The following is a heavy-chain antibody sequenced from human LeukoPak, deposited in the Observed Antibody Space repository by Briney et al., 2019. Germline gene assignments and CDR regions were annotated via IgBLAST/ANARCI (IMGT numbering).Heavy chain of an antibody. J-gene: IGHJ4*02. CDR1: GFTFSSYS. V-gene: IGHV3-48*01. CDR3: ARVRLDSGTYSLYY. Sequence: GGSLRLSCAASGFTFSSYSMNWVRQAPGKGLEWVSYISGRSSTKYYADSVKGRFTIYRDNAENSLYLQMNSLRVEDTAVYYCARVRLDSGTYSLYYWGQGTLVTVSS. CDR2: ISGRSSTK. D-gene: IGHD3-10*01.